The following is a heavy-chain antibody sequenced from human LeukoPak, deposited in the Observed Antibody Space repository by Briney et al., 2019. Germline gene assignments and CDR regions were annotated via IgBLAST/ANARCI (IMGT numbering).Heavy chain of an antibody. D-gene: IGHD5-12*01. CDR3: ARESGYDRDFDY. CDR1: GGSISSYY. V-gene: IGHV4-59*01. J-gene: IGHJ4*02. CDR2: IYYSGST. Sequence: SETLSLTCTVSGGSISSYYWSWIRQPPGKGLEWIEYIYYSGSTNYNPSLKSRVTISVDTSKNQFSLKLSSVTAADTAVYYCARESGYDRDFDYWGQGTLVTVSS.